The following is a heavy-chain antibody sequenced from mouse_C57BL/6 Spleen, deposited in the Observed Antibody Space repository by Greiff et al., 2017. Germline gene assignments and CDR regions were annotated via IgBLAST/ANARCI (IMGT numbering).Heavy chain of an antibody. CDR3: ASYYGYDRYYFDY. D-gene: IGHD2-2*01. J-gene: IGHJ2*01. V-gene: IGHV1-7*01. Sequence: QVQLQQSGAELAKPGASVKLSCKASGYTFTSYWMHWVKQRPGQGLEWIGYINPSSGYTKYNQKFKDKATLTADKSSSTSYMQLSSLTYEDSAVYYCASYYGYDRYYFDYWGQGTTLTVSS. CDR2: INPSSGYT. CDR1: GYTFTSYW.